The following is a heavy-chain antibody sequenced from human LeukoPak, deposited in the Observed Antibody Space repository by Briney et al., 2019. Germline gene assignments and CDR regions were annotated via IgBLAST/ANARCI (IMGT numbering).Heavy chain of an antibody. CDR2: ISSNGGRT. V-gene: IGHV3-64D*06. J-gene: IGHJ4*02. CDR3: VKDSSFDWLFVS. Sequence: GGSLRLSCSASGFTFGSYAMHWVRQAPGKGLEYVSAISSNGGRTHYADSVKGRFTISRDNSKDTLYLQMASLRPEGTAVYYCVKDSSFDWLFVSWGQGTLVTVSS. CDR1: GFTFGSYA. D-gene: IGHD3-9*01.